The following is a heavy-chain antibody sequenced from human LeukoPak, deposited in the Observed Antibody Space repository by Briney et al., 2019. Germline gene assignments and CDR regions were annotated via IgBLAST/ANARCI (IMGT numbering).Heavy chain of an antibody. J-gene: IGHJ4*02. V-gene: IGHV3-30*02. CDR3: ASGGPTRGSLAY. D-gene: IGHD1-26*01. CDR2: IRRDGTYI. Sequence: GGSLRLSCAASPFGFSNYGMYWVRQTPDRGLEWVAYIRRDGTYINYLDSVKGRLSISRDNSKTTVWLQMNSLRVEDTALYYCASGGPTRGSLAYWGQGTLVTVSS. CDR1: PFGFSNYG.